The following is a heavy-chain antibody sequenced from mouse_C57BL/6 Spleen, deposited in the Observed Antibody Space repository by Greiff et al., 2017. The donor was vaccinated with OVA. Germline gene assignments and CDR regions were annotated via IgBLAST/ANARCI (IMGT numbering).Heavy chain of an antibody. CDR1: GYTFTSYW. CDR3: ARVSYYYGSSYSFAY. Sequence: VQLQQSGTVLARPGASVKMSCKTSGYTFTSYWMHWVKQRPGQGLEWIGAIYPGNSDTSYNQKFKGKAKLTAVTSASTAYMELSSLTNEDSAVYYCARVSYYYGSSYSFAYWGQGTLVTVSA. J-gene: IGHJ3*01. V-gene: IGHV1-5*01. CDR2: IYPGNSDT. D-gene: IGHD1-1*01.